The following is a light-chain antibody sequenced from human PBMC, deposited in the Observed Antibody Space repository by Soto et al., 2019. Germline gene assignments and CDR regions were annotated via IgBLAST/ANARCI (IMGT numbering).Light chain of an antibody. V-gene: IGKV3D-15*01. Sequence: QSPPSLSLSPGDTVTLSCRASQSISINLAWYQHKTGQAPRLLIHAGSTRATGIPARISGSGSGTALTITIRSLQSEDFAASYCQQFRNWSSTFGQGTKVDIK. CDR3: QQFRNWSST. CDR2: AGS. J-gene: IGKJ1*01. CDR1: QSISIN.